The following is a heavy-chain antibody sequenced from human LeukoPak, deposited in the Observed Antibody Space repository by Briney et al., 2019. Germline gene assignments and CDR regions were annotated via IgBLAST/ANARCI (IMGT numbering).Heavy chain of an antibody. CDR1: GYGLTVYY. D-gene: IGHD2-2*01. J-gene: IGHJ5*02. Sequence: ASGKVSCKASGYGLTVYYMHFVRQAPVQGLEWVGGVNPNTGGTNFAQKFPGRVTTTSDTSSSTAYMELSRLRSDDTAVYYRARGGIVVIPPGVYLDPWGQGTLVTVSS. V-gene: IGHV1-2*02. CDR2: VNPNTGGT. CDR3: ARGGIVVIPPGVYLDP.